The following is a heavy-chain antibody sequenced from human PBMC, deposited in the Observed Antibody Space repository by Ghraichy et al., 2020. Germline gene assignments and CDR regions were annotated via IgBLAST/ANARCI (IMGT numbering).Heavy chain of an antibody. D-gene: IGHD2-15*01. Sequence: SQTLSLTCAVYGGSFSGYYWSWIRQPPGKGLEWIGEINHSGSTNYNPSLKSRVTISVDTSKNQFSLKLSSVIAADTAVYYCARGPYCSGGNCYRTFDYWGQGILVTVSS. V-gene: IGHV4-34*01. J-gene: IGHJ4*02. CDR3: ARGPYCSGGNCYRTFDY. CDR1: GGSFSGYY. CDR2: INHSGST.